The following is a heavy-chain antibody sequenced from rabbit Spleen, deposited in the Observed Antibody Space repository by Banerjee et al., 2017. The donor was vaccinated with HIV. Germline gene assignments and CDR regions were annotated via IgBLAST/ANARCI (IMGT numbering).Heavy chain of an antibody. D-gene: IGHD2-1*01. CDR1: GFDFSSNA. Sequence: QQQLEESGGDLVKPGASLTLTCTASGFDFSSNAISWVRQAPGKGLEWIGCIYTGSGSTYYASWAKGRSTISKTSSTTVTLQMTSLTAADTATYFCARDPYGATYPNLWGPGTLVTVS. J-gene: IGHJ4*01. V-gene: IGHV1S45*01. CDR2: IYTGSGST. CDR3: ARDPYGATYPNL.